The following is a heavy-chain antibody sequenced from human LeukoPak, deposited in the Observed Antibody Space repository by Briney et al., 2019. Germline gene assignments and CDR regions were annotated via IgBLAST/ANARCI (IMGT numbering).Heavy chain of an antibody. D-gene: IGHD7-27*01. CDR2: FDPENDER. V-gene: IGHV1-24*01. Sequence: ASVKVSCKVSGHTLSEMTMHWVRQAPGKGLEWMGGFDPENDERMYARKFRGRVTMTEDTSTDTAYMELGSLRSEDTAVYYCARVETGDDAFDIWGQGTMVTVSS. CDR1: GHTLSEMT. CDR3: ARVETGDDAFDI. J-gene: IGHJ3*02.